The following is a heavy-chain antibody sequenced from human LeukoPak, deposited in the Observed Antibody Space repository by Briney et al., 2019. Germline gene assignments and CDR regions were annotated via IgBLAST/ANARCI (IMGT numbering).Heavy chain of an antibody. CDR2: ISGSGNRR. V-gene: IGHV3-23*01. CDR3: ARGNYYGMDV. J-gene: IGHJ6*02. Sequence: SGGSLRLSCAASGFAFSSYAMRWVRQAPGKGLEWVSSISGSGNRRDSADSVKGRFTISRDNSKNTLYLEMYSLRAEDTAVYYCARGNYYGMDVWGQGTTVTVSS. D-gene: IGHD2/OR15-2a*01. CDR1: GFAFSSYA.